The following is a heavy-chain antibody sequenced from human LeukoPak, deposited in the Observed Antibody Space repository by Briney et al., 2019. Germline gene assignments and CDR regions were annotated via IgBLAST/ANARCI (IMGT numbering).Heavy chain of an antibody. Sequence: GESLKISCKGSGYRFTSYWIGWVRQMPGKGLEWMGIIYPGDSDTRYSPSFQGQVTISADKSISTAYLQWSSLKASDTAMYYCARLPYCSSTSCTNWFDPWGQGTLVTVSS. J-gene: IGHJ5*02. CDR1: GYRFTSYW. CDR3: ARLPYCSSTSCTNWFDP. V-gene: IGHV5-51*01. D-gene: IGHD2-2*01. CDR2: IYPGDSDT.